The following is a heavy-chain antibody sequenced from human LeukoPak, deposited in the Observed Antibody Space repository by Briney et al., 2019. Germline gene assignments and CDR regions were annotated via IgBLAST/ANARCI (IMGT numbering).Heavy chain of an antibody. CDR1: GGSISSYH. CDR2: VHYSGTT. V-gene: IGHV4-59*01. CDR3: ARELGYCSGGTCYSAHAFDI. Sequence: PSETLSLTCTVSGGSISSYHWNWIRQPPGRGLEWIGYVHYSGTTKYYPSLKSRVTMSVDTSKNQISLRVNSVTAADTAVYYCARELGYCSGGTCYSAHAFDIWGQGTMVTVSS. D-gene: IGHD2-15*01. J-gene: IGHJ3*02.